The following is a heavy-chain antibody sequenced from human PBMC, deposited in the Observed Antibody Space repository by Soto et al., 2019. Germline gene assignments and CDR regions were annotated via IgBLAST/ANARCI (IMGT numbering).Heavy chain of an antibody. CDR3: HCGGDCYPKTYEDY. Sequence: SVKVSCKASGGTFSSYAISWVRQAPGQGLEWMGGIIPIFGTANYAQKFQGRVTITADESTSTAYMELSSLRSEDTAVYYCHCGGDCYPKTYEDYWGQGTLVTVS. V-gene: IGHV1-69*13. J-gene: IGHJ4*02. D-gene: IGHD2-21*02. CDR1: GGTFSSYA. CDR2: IIPIFGTA.